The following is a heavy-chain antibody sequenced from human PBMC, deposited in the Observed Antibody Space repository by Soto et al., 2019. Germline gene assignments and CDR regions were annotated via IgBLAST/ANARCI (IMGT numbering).Heavy chain of an antibody. J-gene: IGHJ4*02. CDR1: GFTFSNYA. Sequence: EVQLLESGGGLVQPGGSLRLSCAASGFTFSNYAVTWVRQAPGKGLEWVSTISGSGGSTYYADSVKGRFTISRDNSKNTLYLQMKSLRAEDTAVYYCAKDKGSSWYEIDYWGQGTLVTVSS. D-gene: IGHD6-13*01. CDR2: ISGSGGST. V-gene: IGHV3-23*01. CDR3: AKDKGSSWYEIDY.